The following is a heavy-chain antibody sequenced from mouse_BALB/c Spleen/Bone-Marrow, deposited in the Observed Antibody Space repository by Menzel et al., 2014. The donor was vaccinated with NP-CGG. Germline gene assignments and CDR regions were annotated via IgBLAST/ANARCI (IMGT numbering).Heavy chain of an antibody. D-gene: IGHD2-4*01. V-gene: IGHV2-9*02. CDR3: ARDDYDGYFDY. Sequence: VQRVESGPGLVSPSQSLSITCTVSGFSLTRYGVHWVRQPPGKGLEWLGVIWAGGYINYNSALMSRLSISKDNSKSQVLLKMNSLQTDDTAMYYCARDDYDGYFDYWGQGTTLTVSS. J-gene: IGHJ2*01. CDR1: GFSLTRYG. CDR2: IWAGGYI.